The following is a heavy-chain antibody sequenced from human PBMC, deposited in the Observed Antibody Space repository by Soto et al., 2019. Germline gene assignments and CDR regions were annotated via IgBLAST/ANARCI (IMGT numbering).Heavy chain of an antibody. D-gene: IGHD2-21*02. J-gene: IGHJ5*01. CDR3: AKGFSVVVTVIRPDDAFDA. V-gene: IGHV3-23*01. CDR1: GFTFGNYG. Sequence: GGSLRLSCAASGFTFGNYGMNWVRQAPGQGLEWVSGISGGGGSTYYADSVKGRFTISRDPSKNTIFLEMNSLRAEDTAVYYCAKGFSVVVTVIRPDDAFDAWGQGTLVTVSS. CDR2: ISGGGGST.